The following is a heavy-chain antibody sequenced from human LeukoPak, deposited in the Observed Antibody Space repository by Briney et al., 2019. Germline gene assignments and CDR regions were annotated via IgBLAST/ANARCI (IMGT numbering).Heavy chain of an antibody. Sequence: GASVKVSCKASGYTFSAYYLYWVRQAPGQGFEWMGWTDPKNGATNYAPKFQGRVTMTRDTSISTAYMELSKLRLDDTAIYYCARDISLFASAGPWFDPWGQGTLVAVSS. D-gene: IGHD6-13*01. CDR2: TDPKNGAT. J-gene: IGHJ5*02. V-gene: IGHV1-2*02. CDR1: GYTFSAYY. CDR3: ARDISLFASAGPWFDP.